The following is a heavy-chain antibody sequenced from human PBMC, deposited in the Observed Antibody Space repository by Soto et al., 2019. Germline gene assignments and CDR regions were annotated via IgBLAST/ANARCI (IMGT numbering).Heavy chain of an antibody. CDR3: ARKYSSRPYYYGMDV. D-gene: IGHD6-13*01. CDR2: TYYRTKWYN. CDR1: GASVSSNSAA. J-gene: IGHJ6*02. V-gene: IGHV6-1*01. Sequence: SRTLSLPCAISGASVSSNSAAWNWIRQSPSRGLEWLGRTYYRTKWYNDYAVSVKSRITINLDTSKNQFSLQLNSVTPEDTAVYYCARKYSSRPYYYGMDVWGQGTTVTVSS.